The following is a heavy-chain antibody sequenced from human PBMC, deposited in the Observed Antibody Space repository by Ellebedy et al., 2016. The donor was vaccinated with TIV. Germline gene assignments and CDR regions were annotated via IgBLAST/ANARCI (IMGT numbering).Heavy chain of an antibody. V-gene: IGHV3-48*04. CDR3: ARVGHGDYFDY. CDR1: GFTFSSYN. D-gene: IGHD4-17*01. Sequence: GESLKISXSASGFTFSSYNMNWVRQAPGKGLEWVSYISDRSTTIYYADSVKGRFTISRDNAKNLLYLRMNSLRAEDTAVYYCARVGHGDYFDYWGQGTLVTVSS. J-gene: IGHJ4*02. CDR2: ISDRSTTI.